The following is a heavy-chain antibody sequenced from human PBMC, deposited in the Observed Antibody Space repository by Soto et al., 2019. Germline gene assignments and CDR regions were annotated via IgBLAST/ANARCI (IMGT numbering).Heavy chain of an antibody. CDR3: ARGNSNYLEDY. V-gene: IGHV1-8*01. J-gene: IGHJ4*02. CDR2: MNANSGNT. CDR1: GYTFTSYA. D-gene: IGHD4-4*01. Sequence: QVQLVQSGAEVKKPGASVKVSCKASGYTFTSYAINWVRQATGQGLEWMGWMNANSGNTGYAQKFQGRVTMTRNTSISTDHMGLSSLRSEDTPWYYCARGNSNYLEDYWGQGTLVTVSS.